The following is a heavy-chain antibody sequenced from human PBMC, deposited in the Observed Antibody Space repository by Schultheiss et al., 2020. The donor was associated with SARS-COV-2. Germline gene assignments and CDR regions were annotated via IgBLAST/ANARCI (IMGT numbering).Heavy chain of an antibody. CDR2: IYHRGST. J-gene: IGHJ5*02. CDR1: GGSISSSSYY. Sequence: SQTLSLTCTVSGGSISSSSYYWGWIRQPPGKGLEWIGYIYHRGSTKYNPSLESRVTMSVDTSKNQFSLKLTSVTAADTAVYFCAKETDREDRNWFDPWGQGILVTVSS. CDR3: AKETDREDRNWFDP. V-gene: IGHV4-61*05.